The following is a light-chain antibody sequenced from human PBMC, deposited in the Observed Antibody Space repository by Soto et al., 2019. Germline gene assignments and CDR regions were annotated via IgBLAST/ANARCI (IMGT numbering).Light chain of an antibody. CDR2: TAS. V-gene: IGKV1-39*01. CDR3: QQSYSATT. CDR1: QSISNY. J-gene: IGKJ4*01. Sequence: DIQMTQSPSSLSASVGDRVTITCRASQSISNYLNWYQQKPWKAPKLLIYTASTLQSGVPSRFSGSGSGTDFTLTISSLQPEDFATYYCQQSYSATTFGGGTKVEIK.